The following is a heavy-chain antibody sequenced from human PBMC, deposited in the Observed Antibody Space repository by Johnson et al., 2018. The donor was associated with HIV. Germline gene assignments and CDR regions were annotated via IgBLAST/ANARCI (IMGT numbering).Heavy chain of an antibody. CDR3: ARGGYSGYDPAGPNAFDI. D-gene: IGHD5-12*01. Sequence: QVQLVESGGGLVKPGGSLSLSCAASGFTFSDYYMSWIRQAPGKGLEWVSGINWNGGSTGYADSVKGRFTISKDNSKNTLSLQMNSLRTEDTAVYYCARGGYSGYDPAGPNAFDIWGQGTMVTVSS. CDR2: INWNGGST. CDR1: GFTFSDYY. V-gene: IGHV3-11*04. J-gene: IGHJ3*02.